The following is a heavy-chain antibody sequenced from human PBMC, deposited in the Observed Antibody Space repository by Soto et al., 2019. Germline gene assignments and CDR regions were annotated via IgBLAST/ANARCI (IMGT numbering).Heavy chain of an antibody. Sequence: PGGSLRLSCAASGFTFSSYAMSWVRQAPGKGLEWVSAISGSGGSTYYADSVKGRFTISRDNSKNTLYLQMNSLRAEDTAVYYCAKEITGTTRYYYGMDVWGQGTTVTVSS. D-gene: IGHD1-7*01. V-gene: IGHV3-23*01. CDR1: GFTFSSYA. CDR2: ISGSGGST. J-gene: IGHJ6*02. CDR3: AKEITGTTRYYYGMDV.